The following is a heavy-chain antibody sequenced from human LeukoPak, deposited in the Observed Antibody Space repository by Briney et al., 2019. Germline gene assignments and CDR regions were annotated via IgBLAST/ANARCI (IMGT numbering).Heavy chain of an antibody. CDR3: ARDPLGYSGYGALGY. D-gene: IGHD5-12*01. CDR1: GYTFTSYG. J-gene: IGHJ4*02. CDR2: ISAYNGNT. V-gene: IGHV1-18*01. Sequence: ASVTVSCTASGYTFTSYGISWVRQAPGQGLEWMGWISAYNGNTNYAQKLQGRVTMTTDTSTSTAYMELRSLRSDDTAVYYCARDPLGYSGYGALGYWGQGTLVTVSS.